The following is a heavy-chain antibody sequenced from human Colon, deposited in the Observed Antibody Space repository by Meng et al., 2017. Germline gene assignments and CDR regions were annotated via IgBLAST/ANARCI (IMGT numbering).Heavy chain of an antibody. D-gene: IGHD6-13*01. Sequence: VQLQQSAPGLANPPTTPSLPCAIAGDSVSSNDATWNWIRQSPSRGLEWLGRTFYRAKWISDYAVSLESRITINPDTSKNQFTLQLNSVTPEDTAVYYCARLVGNSWLPDWGQGTLVTVSS. CDR1: GDSVSSNDAT. J-gene: IGHJ4*02. CDR2: TFYRAKWIS. CDR3: ARLVGNSWLPD. V-gene: IGHV6-1*01.